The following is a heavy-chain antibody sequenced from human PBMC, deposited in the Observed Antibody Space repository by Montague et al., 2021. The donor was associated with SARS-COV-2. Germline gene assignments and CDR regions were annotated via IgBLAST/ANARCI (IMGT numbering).Heavy chain of an antibody. Sequence: SLRLSCAASGFTFSSYAMHWVRQAPGKGLEWVAVISYDGSNKYYADSVKGRFTTSRGNSKNTLYLQMNSLRAEDTAVYYCARDNYDYVWGSYRYIYWGQGTLVTVSS. CDR2: ISYDGSNK. CDR1: GFTFSSYA. J-gene: IGHJ4*02. D-gene: IGHD3-16*02. V-gene: IGHV3-30*04. CDR3: ARDNYDYVWGSYRYIY.